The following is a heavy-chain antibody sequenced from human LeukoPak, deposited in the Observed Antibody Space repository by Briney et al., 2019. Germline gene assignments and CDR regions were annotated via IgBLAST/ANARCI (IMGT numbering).Heavy chain of an antibody. D-gene: IGHD2-2*01. CDR3: ARDGEMGYQLLTAYYFDH. Sequence: PGGSLRLSCAASGFTFSSYSMNWVRQAPGKGLEWVSSISSSSSYIYYADSVKGRFTISRDNAKNSLYLQMNSLRAEDTAVYYCARDGEMGYQLLTAYYFDHWGQGTLVTVSS. CDR2: ISSSSSYI. V-gene: IGHV3-21*01. CDR1: GFTFSSYS. J-gene: IGHJ4*02.